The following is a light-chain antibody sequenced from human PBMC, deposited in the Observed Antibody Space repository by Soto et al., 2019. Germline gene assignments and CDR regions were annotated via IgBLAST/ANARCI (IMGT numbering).Light chain of an antibody. Sequence: QSVLSQPASVCGSPGHSITISCTGSSNDIGAYKYVSWYQQYPGKAPKLIIFEVSNRPSGVSNRFSGSKSGNTASLTIAGLQAEDEDDYHCSSYTTGSTLSVFGGGTKV. CDR2: EVS. J-gene: IGLJ1*01. CDR3: SSYTTGSTLSV. V-gene: IGLV2-14*01. CDR1: SNDIGAYKY.